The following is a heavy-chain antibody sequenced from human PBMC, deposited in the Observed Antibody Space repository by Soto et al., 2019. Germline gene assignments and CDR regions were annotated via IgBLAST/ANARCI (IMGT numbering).Heavy chain of an antibody. J-gene: IGHJ4*02. D-gene: IGHD2-15*01. V-gene: IGHV3-7*01. Sequence: EVQLVESGGGLVQPGGSLRLSCAASGFTFSGYWMTWARQAPGKGLEWVAQIKDDGSEKFYVDSVKGRFTISRDNADNLLYLQMNSLRAEDTAVYFCARDEYCSGGRCYRRNDYWGQGTLVIVSS. CDR1: GFTFSGYW. CDR2: IKDDGSEK. CDR3: ARDEYCSGGRCYRRNDY.